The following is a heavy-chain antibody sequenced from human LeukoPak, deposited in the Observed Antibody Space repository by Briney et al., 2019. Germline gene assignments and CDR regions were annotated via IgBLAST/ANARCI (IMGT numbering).Heavy chain of an antibody. CDR2: IKTKSGGGTT. Sequence: TGGSLRLSCAASGFTFSNAWMNWVRQAPGKGLEWVGRIKTKSGGGTTDYGGSVKGRLTISRDDSKNTLYLQMNSLKTEDTAVYYCTTDPPMVRGVDGYWGQGTLVTVSS. CDR1: GFTFSNAW. CDR3: TTDPPMVRGVDGY. J-gene: IGHJ4*02. V-gene: IGHV3-15*01. D-gene: IGHD3-10*01.